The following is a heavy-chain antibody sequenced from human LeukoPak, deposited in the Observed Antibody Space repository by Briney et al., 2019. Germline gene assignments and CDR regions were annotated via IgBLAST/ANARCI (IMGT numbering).Heavy chain of an antibody. CDR1: GGSISSSSYY. CDR3: AKSYYDSSSDY. V-gene: IGHV4-39*01. D-gene: IGHD3-22*01. Sequence: SETLSLTCTVSGGSISSSSYYWGWIRQPPGKGLEWIGSIYYSGSTNYNPSLKSRVTISVETSKNQFSLKLNSVTAADTAVYFCAKSYYDSSSDYWSQGTLVTVSS. J-gene: IGHJ4*02. CDR2: IYYSGST.